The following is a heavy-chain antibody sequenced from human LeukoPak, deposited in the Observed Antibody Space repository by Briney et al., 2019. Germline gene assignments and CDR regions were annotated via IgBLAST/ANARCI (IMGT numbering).Heavy chain of an antibody. Sequence: PGGSLRLSCAASGFTFSSYSMNWVRQAPGKGLEWVSSISSSSSYIYYADSVKGRFTISRDNAKNSLYLQMNSLRAEDTAVYYCARDRVWFGELWGPDDAFDIWGQGTMVTVSS. CDR3: ARDRVWFGELWGPDDAFDI. J-gene: IGHJ3*02. V-gene: IGHV3-21*01. CDR1: GFTFSSYS. D-gene: IGHD3-10*01. CDR2: ISSSSSYI.